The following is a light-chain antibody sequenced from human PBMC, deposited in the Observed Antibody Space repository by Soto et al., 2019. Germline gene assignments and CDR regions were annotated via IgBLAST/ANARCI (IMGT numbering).Light chain of an antibody. V-gene: IGLV2-14*01. Sequence: SVLTQPASVSGSPGQSIAISCTGTTSDVGGYNYVPWYQQHPGKVPKLLIHEVSNRPSGVSNRFSGSKSGNTASLTISGLQAEDEADYYCLSKTSTISYVFGTGTKVTVL. CDR3: LSKTSTISYV. CDR1: TSDVGGYNY. J-gene: IGLJ1*01. CDR2: EVS.